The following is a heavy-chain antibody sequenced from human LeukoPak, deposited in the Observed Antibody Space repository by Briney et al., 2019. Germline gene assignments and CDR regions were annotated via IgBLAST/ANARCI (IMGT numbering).Heavy chain of an antibody. D-gene: IGHD3-10*01. CDR3: ARGGYYGSGNDFRFDP. CDR1: GGSISSYY. CDR2: IYYSGST. Sequence: SETLSLTCTVSGGSISSYYWSWIRQPPGKGLEWIGYIYYSGSTNYNPSLKSRVTISVDTSKNQFSLKLSSVTPADTAVYYCARGGYYGSGNDFRFDPWGQGTLVTVST. J-gene: IGHJ5*02. V-gene: IGHV4-59*13.